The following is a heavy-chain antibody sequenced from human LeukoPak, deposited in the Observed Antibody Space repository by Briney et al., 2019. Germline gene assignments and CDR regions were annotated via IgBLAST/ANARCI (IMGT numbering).Heavy chain of an antibody. CDR2: MNPNSGNT. D-gene: IGHD3-22*01. V-gene: IGHV1-8*02. CDR1: GYTFTSYY. J-gene: IGHJ4*02. CDR3: LVITR. Sequence: GASVKVSCKASGYTFTSYYMHWVRQATGQGLEWMGWMNPNSGNTGYAQKFQGRVTMTRNTSTSTAYMELSSLSSEDTAVYYCLVITRWGQGTLVTVSS.